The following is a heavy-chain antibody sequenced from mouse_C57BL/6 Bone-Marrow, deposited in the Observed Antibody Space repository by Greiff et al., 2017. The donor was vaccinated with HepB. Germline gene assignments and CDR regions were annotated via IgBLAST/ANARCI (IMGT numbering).Heavy chain of an antibody. D-gene: IGHD2-2*01. CDR3: ARGYYGYDEGFAY. CDR1: GFTFSRYA. V-gene: IGHV5-4*01. CDR2: ISDGGSYT. J-gene: IGHJ3*01. Sequence: EVQGVESGGGLVKPGGSLKLSCAASGFTFSRYAMSWVRQTPEKRLEWVANISDGGSYTYYPDNVKGRFTISRDNAKNNLYLQMSHLKSEDTSMYYCARGYYGYDEGFAYWGQGTLVTVSA.